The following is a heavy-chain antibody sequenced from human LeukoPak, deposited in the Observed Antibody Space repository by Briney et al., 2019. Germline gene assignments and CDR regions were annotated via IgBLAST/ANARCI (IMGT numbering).Heavy chain of an antibody. CDR1: GFTFSSYG. J-gene: IGHJ6*04. Sequence: GGSPRLPCAASGFTFSSYGMHWVRQAPGKGLEWVAVISYDGSNKYYADSVKGRFTISRDNSKNTLYLQMNSLRAEDTAVYYCEKDQADIVVVVASYYYYYYGMDVWGKGTTVTVSS. CDR3: EKDQADIVVVVASYYYYYYGMDV. D-gene: IGHD2-15*01. CDR2: ISYDGSNK. V-gene: IGHV3-30*18.